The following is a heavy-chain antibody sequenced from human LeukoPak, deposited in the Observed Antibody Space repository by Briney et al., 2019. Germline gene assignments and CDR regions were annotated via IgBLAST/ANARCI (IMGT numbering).Heavy chain of an antibody. CDR2: ISASGP. CDR3: AKDHESDGYPCLDH. CDR1: GFTFSRLA. V-gene: IGHV3-23*01. D-gene: IGHD3-22*01. Sequence: GGSLRLSCAASGFTFSRLAMTWVRQAPGKGLEWVSTISASGPYYADAVRGRFTISRDNSRNTLSLQMDSLRAEDTAMYYCAKDHESDGYPCLDHWGLGTLVTVS. J-gene: IGHJ4*02.